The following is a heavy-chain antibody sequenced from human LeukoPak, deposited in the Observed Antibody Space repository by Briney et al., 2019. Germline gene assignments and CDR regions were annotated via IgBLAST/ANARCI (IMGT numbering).Heavy chain of an antibody. CDR3: ARDSSGWFVDY. Sequence: GGSLRLSCEASGFTYSNYAMNWVRQAPGKGLEWVSAITGSGDYTYYVDSVKGRFTISRDNSKNTLYLQMNSLRAEDTAVYYCARDSSGWFVDYWGQGTLVTVSS. CDR2: ITGSGDYT. D-gene: IGHD6-19*01. CDR1: GFTYSNYA. V-gene: IGHV3-23*01. J-gene: IGHJ4*02.